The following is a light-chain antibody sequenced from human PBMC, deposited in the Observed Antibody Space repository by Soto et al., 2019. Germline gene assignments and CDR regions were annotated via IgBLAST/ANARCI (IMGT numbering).Light chain of an antibody. J-gene: IGKJ4*01. CDR2: GAS. CDR3: QQYGSSLLT. Sequence: IVLTQSPNTLSLSPGERATLSCRASQSVSSGYLAWYQQKPGQAPRLLMYGASSRATGIPDRFSGSGSGTDFTLTIRRLEPEDFAVYYCQQYGSSLLTFGGGTKVDIK. CDR1: QSVSSGY. V-gene: IGKV3-20*01.